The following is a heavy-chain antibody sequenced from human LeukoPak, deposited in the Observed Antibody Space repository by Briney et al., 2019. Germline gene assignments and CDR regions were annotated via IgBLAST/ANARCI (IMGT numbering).Heavy chain of an antibody. Sequence: SQTLSLTCTVSGGSISSGGYYWSWIPQHPGKGLEWIGYIYYSGSTYYNPSLKSRVTISVDTSKNQFSLNLSSVTAADTAVYYCARWKQYYYYMDVWGKGTTVTVSS. J-gene: IGHJ6*03. CDR1: GGSISSGGYY. CDR2: IYYSGST. D-gene: IGHD1-1*01. V-gene: IGHV4-31*03. CDR3: ARWKQYYYYMDV.